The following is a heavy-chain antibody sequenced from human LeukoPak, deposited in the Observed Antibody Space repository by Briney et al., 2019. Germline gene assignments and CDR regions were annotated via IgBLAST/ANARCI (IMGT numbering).Heavy chain of an antibody. J-gene: IGHJ5*02. D-gene: IGHD2-15*01. V-gene: IGHV4-34*01. Sequence: SETLSLTCAVYVGSFSGYYWSWIRQPPGKGLEWIGEINHSGSTNYNSSLKSRVTISVDTSKNQFSLKLSSVTAADTAVYYCARTPGYCSGGSCYNWFDPWGQGTLATVSS. CDR1: VGSFSGYY. CDR2: INHSGST. CDR3: ARTPGYCSGGSCYNWFDP.